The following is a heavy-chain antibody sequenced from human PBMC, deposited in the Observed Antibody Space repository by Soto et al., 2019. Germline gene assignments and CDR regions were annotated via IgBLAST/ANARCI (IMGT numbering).Heavy chain of an antibody. V-gene: IGHV1-2*04. Sequence: ASVKVSCKASGYTFTGYYMHWVRQAPGQGLEWMGWINPNSGGTNYAQKFQGWVTMTRDTSISTAYMELSRLRSDDTAVYYCARDTGYDSSLGYYGMDVWGQGTTVTVS. CDR3: ARDTGYDSSLGYYGMDV. J-gene: IGHJ6*02. CDR2: INPNSGGT. D-gene: IGHD3-22*01. CDR1: GYTFTGYY.